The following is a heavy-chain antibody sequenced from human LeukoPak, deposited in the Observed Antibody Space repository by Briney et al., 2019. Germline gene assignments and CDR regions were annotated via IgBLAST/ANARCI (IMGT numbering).Heavy chain of an antibody. J-gene: IGHJ3*02. CDR3: ARESTGDGYHWGDAFDI. D-gene: IGHD5-24*01. Sequence: GGSLRLSCAASGFTFSSYSMNWVRQAPGKGLEWVSFISSSSSYIYYADSVKGRFTISRDNAKNSLYLQMNSLRAEDTAVYYCARESTGDGYHWGDAFDIWGQGTMVTVSS. CDR1: GFTFSSYS. CDR2: ISSSSSYI. V-gene: IGHV3-21*01.